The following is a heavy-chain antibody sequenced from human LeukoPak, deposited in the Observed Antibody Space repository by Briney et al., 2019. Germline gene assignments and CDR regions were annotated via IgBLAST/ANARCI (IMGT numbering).Heavy chain of an antibody. CDR2: ISGSGGRT. CDR3: AKVVPLLRYFDY. D-gene: IGHD3-9*01. Sequence: PGGSLRLSCAASGFTFSSYAMSWVRQAPGKGLEWVSAISGSGGRTYYADSVKGRFTISRDNSRNTLYLQMNSLGVEDTAIYYCAKVVPLLRYFDYWGQGTLVTVSS. J-gene: IGHJ4*02. CDR1: GFTFSSYA. V-gene: IGHV3-23*01.